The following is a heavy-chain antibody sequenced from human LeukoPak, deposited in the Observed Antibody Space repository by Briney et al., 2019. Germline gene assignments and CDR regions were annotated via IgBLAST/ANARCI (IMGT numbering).Heavy chain of an antibody. Sequence: SETLSLTCTVSGGSISSYYWSWIRQPPGKGLEWIGYIYYSGSTNYNPSLKSRVTISVDTSKNQFSLKLSSVTAADTAVYYGARLVVPAATYYFDYWGQGTLVTVSS. CDR3: ARLVVPAATYYFDY. CDR1: GGSISSYY. V-gene: IGHV4-59*08. CDR2: IYYSGST. J-gene: IGHJ4*02. D-gene: IGHD2-2*01.